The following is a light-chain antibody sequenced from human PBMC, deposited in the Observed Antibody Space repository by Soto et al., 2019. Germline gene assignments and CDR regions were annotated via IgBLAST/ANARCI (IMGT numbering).Light chain of an antibody. CDR3: QQYSSSPWT. V-gene: IGKV3-20*01. CDR2: ASS. CDR1: QSIGSNY. Sequence: EIVLTQSPGTLSLSPGERATLSCRASQSIGSNYLSCYQQTPRHAPSLLIYASSGRATGIADWFSGSWCGAVILIISSILSHEGSAYYYYQQYSSSPWTFGQGTRVEVK. J-gene: IGKJ1*01.